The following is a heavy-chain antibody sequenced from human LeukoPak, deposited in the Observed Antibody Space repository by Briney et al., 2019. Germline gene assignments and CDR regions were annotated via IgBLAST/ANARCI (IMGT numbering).Heavy chain of an antibody. V-gene: IGHV1-69*10. J-gene: IGHJ4*02. CDR2: IIPILRSA. CDR1: VGTFNSHA. CDR3: ARGGYYDFWSGPPDF. D-gene: IGHD3-3*01. Sequence: SVKVSCKASVGTFNSHAVSWVRQAPGQGLEWMGAIIPILRSANYVQKFQGRVTMTTDTATSTVYMELRSLRSDDTAVYYCARGGYYDFWSGPPDFWGQGTLVAVSS.